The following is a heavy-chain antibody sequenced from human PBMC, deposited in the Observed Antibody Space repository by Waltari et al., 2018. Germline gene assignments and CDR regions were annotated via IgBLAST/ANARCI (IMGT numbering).Heavy chain of an antibody. J-gene: IGHJ4*02. CDR1: GFTFSSYG. CDR2: IRYDGSNK. V-gene: IGHV3-30*02. Sequence: QVQLVESGGGVVQPGGSLRLSCAASGFTFSSYGMHWVRQAPGKGLEWVAFIRYDGSNKYYADSVKGRFTISRDNSKNTLYLQMNSLRAEDTAVHYCARGDYSNYELDYWGQGTLVTVSS. CDR3: ARGDYSNYELDY. D-gene: IGHD4-4*01.